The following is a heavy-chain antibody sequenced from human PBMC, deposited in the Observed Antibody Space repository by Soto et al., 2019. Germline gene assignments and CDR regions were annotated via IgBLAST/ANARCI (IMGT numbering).Heavy chain of an antibody. J-gene: IGHJ4*02. Sequence: ASVKVSCKVSGYTLTELSMHWVRQAPGKGLEWMGGFDPEDGETIYAQKFQGRVTMTEDTSTDTAYMELSSLRSEDTAVYYCATGHLVAAAGTSLDYWGQGTLVTVSS. CDR3: ATGHLVAAAGTSLDY. D-gene: IGHD6-13*01. V-gene: IGHV1-24*01. CDR1: GYTLTELS. CDR2: FDPEDGET.